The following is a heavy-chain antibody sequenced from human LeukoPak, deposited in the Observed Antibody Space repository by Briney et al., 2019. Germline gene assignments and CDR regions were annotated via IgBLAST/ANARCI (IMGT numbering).Heavy chain of an antibody. V-gene: IGHV3-30*04. CDR2: MSYDGSNK. CDR3: ARGGSGWSSDY. D-gene: IGHD6-19*01. CDR1: GFTFSTYP. J-gene: IGHJ4*02. Sequence: GSLRLSCAASGFTFSTYPMYWVRQAPGKGLEWVAIMSYDGSNKYYADSVKGRFSISRDNSKNTLYLQMNSLRAEDTAVYYCARGGSGWSSDYWGQGTLVTVSS.